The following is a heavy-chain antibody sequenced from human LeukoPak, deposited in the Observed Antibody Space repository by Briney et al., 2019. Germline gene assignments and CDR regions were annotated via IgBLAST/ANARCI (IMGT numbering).Heavy chain of an antibody. CDR2: ISDSGGVI. J-gene: IGHJ4*02. D-gene: IGHD5-24*01. CDR3: AKRLRDGYNSPIDF. CDR1: GFTLRNYA. Sequence: PGGSLRLSCAASGFTLRNYAMNWVRQAPGKGLEWVSGISDSGGVIDYADSVKGRFTISRDTSKNTLRLQMNSLRAEDTAVYYCAKRLRDGYNSPIDFWGQGTLVTVSS. V-gene: IGHV3-23*01.